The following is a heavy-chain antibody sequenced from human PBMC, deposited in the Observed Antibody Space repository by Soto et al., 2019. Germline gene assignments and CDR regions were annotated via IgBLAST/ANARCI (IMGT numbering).Heavy chain of an antibody. J-gene: IGHJ4*02. Sequence: GGSLRLSCAASGFSFSSYAMSWVRQAPGKGLEWVSTMSGTSGTTYYADSVKGRFTISRDNSENTLFLQMNSLRAEDTAIYYCAKEYNWNDYFDFWGQGTPVTVSS. V-gene: IGHV3-23*01. CDR3: AKEYNWNDYFDF. CDR1: GFSFSSYA. D-gene: IGHD1-20*01. CDR2: MSGTSGTT.